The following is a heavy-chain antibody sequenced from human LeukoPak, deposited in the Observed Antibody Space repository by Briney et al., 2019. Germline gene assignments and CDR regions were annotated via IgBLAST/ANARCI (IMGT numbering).Heavy chain of an antibody. CDR2: IYYSGST. CDR3: ASTIFGVVANYFDY. J-gene: IGHJ4*02. CDR1: GGSISSGDYY. D-gene: IGHD3-3*01. Sequence: SETLSLTCTVSGGSISSGDYYWSWIRQPPGKGLGWIGYIYYSGSTYYNPSLKSRVTISVDTSKNQFSLKLSSVTAADTAVYYCASTIFGVVANYFDYWGQGTLVTVSS. V-gene: IGHV4-30-4*08.